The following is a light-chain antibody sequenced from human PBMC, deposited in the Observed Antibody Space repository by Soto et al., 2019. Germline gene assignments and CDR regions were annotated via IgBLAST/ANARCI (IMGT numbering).Light chain of an antibody. Sequence: QSALTQPASVSASPGQSITISCTGTSSDVGGYNFLSWYQQHPGKAPKVMIYEVARRPSGVSNRFSGSKSGNTASLTISGLQAEDEADYYCSSYTSSSTDVFGTGTKLTVL. V-gene: IGLV2-14*01. CDR2: EVA. CDR3: SSYTSSSTDV. CDR1: SSDVGGYNF. J-gene: IGLJ1*01.